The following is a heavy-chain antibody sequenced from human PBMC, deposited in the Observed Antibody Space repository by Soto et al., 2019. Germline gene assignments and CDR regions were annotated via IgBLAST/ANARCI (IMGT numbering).Heavy chain of an antibody. D-gene: IGHD6-19*01. CDR1: GYTFTSYY. CDR2: INPSGGST. CDR3: ARGRRAVAGPTHSYGMDV. J-gene: IGHJ6*02. V-gene: IGHV1-46*01. Sequence: VKVSCKASGYTFTSYYMHWVRQAPGQGLEWMGIINPSGGSTSYAQKFQGRVTMTRDTSTSTVYMELSSLRSEDTAVYYCARGRRAVAGPTHSYGMDVWGQGTTVTVSS.